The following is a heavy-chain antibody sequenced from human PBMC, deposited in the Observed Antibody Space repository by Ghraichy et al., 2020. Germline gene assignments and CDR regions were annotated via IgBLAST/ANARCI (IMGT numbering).Heavy chain of an antibody. CDR1: GFTFSSYG. CDR2: ISYDGGNK. CDR3: YIGVAGTKRYFDY. D-gene: IGHD6-19*01. J-gene: IGHJ4*02. V-gene: IGHV3-30*03. Sequence: GGSLRLSCAASGFTFSSYGMHWVRQAPGKGLEWVAVISYDGGNKYYADSVKGRFTISRDNSKNTLYLQMNSLRAEDTAVYYCYIGVAGTKRYFDYWGQGTLVTVSS.